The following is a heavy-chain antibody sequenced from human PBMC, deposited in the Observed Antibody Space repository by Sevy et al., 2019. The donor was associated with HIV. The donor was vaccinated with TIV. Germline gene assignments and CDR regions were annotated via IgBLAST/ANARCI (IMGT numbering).Heavy chain of an antibody. D-gene: IGHD6-25*01. CDR2: IYYSGMT. V-gene: IGHV4-59*01. J-gene: IGHJ6*02. CDR1: GVSISGYY. CDR3: ARAAAEYYYGMDV. Sequence: PSETLSLTCTVSGVSISGYYWSWIRQSPGKGLEWIGYIYYSGMTNYNPSLKSRVTISDDTSKNQFSLKLNSVTAADTAVYYCARAAAEYYYGMDVWGQGTKVTVSS.